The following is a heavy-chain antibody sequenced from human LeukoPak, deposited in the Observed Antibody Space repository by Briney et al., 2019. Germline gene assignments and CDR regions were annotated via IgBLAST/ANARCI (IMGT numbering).Heavy chain of an antibody. J-gene: IGHJ4*02. CDR2: INHSGST. Sequence: PSETLSLTCAVYGGSFSGYYWSWIRQPPGKGLEWIGEINHSGSTNYNPSLKSRVTISVDTSKNQFSLKLSSVTAADTAVYYCARKEDIVVVPAATNFDYWGQGTLVTVSS. CDR3: ARKEDIVVVPAATNFDY. D-gene: IGHD2-2*01. CDR1: GGSFSGYY. V-gene: IGHV4-34*01.